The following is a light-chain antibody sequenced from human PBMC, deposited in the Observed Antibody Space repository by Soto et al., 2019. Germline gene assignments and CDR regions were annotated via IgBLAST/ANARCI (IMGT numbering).Light chain of an antibody. V-gene: IGKV3-15*01. CDR2: HTS. CDR3: QQYNIWPYT. J-gene: IGKJ2*01. CDR1: QNINTN. Sequence: EIEMTQSPATLSLSPGEIATLSCRASQNINTNLAWYQQSPGRAPRLFIYHTSTRATGIPARFSGSGSGTDFTLTISSLQSEDFAIYYCQQYNIWPYTFGQGTKVDI.